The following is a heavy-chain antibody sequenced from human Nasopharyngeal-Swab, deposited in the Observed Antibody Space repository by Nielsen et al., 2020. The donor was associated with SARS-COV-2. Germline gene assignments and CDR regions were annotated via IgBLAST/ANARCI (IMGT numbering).Heavy chain of an antibody. V-gene: IGHV3-7*01. CDR1: GFTFSPFW. J-gene: IGHJ4*02. CDR2: IQTDGTEQ. CDR3: ARENHGVFDN. Sequence: GESLKISCAASGFTFSPFWMTWVRQAPGKGLEWVATIQTDGTEQYSVDSVKGRFTISRDNGKNSLYLQMNSLRVEDTAVYDCARENHGVFDNWGQGTLVTVSS.